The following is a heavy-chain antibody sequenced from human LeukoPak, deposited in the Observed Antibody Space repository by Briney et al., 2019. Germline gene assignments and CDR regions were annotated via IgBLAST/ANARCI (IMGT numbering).Heavy chain of an antibody. D-gene: IGHD3-9*01. CDR2: ISSSSSYI. Sequence: PGGSLRLSCAASGFTFSSYSMNWVRQAPGKGLEWVSSISSSSSYIYYADSVKGRFTISRDNAKNSLYLQMNSLRAEDTAVYYCATDRLRYFDWPQDFDYWGQGTLVTVSS. CDR1: GFTFSSYS. CDR3: ATDRLRYFDWPQDFDY. V-gene: IGHV3-21*01. J-gene: IGHJ4*02.